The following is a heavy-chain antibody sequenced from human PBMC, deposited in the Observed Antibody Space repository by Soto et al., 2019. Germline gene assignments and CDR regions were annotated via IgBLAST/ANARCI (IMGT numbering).Heavy chain of an antibody. V-gene: IGHV3-53*01. CDR3: ARGPLSSGYYLGY. Sequence: PWGSLRLSCAASGFTVSSNYMSWVRQAPGKGLEWVSVIYSGGSTYYADSVKGRFTISRDNSKNTLYLEMNSLRAEDTAVYYCARGPLSSGYYLGYWGQGTLVTVSS. CDR1: GFTVSSNY. CDR2: IYSGGST. J-gene: IGHJ4*02. D-gene: IGHD3-22*01.